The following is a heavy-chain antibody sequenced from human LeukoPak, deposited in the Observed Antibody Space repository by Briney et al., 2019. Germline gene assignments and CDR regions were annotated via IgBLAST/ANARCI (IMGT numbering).Heavy chain of an antibody. V-gene: IGHV4-39*01. D-gene: IGHD6-6*01. CDR3: ARDSYSSSPDFDY. CDR2: IYYSGST. Sequence: SETLSLTCTVSGGSISSSSYYWGWIRQPPGKGLEWIGSIYYSGSTYYNPSLKSRVTISVDTSKNQFSLKLSSVTAADTAVYYCARDSYSSSPDFDYWGQGTLVTVSS. CDR1: GGSISSSSYY. J-gene: IGHJ4*02.